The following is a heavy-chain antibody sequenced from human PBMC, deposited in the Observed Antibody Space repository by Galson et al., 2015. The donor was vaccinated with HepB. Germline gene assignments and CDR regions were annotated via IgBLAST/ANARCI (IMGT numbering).Heavy chain of an antibody. V-gene: IGHV3-11*06. J-gene: IGHJ3*02. CDR2: ISSSSSYT. CDR1: GFTFSDYY. CDR3: ARGRERTRHDAFDI. Sequence: LRLSCAASGFTFSDYYMSWIRQAPGKGLEWVSYISSSSSYTNYADSVKGRFTISRDNAKNSLYLQMNSLRAEDTAVYYCARGRERTRHDAFDIWGQGTMVTVSS. D-gene: IGHD1-14*01.